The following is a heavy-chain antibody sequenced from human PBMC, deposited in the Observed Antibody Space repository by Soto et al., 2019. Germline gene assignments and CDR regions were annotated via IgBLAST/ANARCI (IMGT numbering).Heavy chain of an antibody. D-gene: IGHD3-22*01. J-gene: IGHJ6*02. CDR3: ARDCEDSTAYNNYYYFGMDV. CDR2: ISYDGSNK. V-gene: IGHV3-30-3*01. Sequence: GGSLRLSCAASGFFFTSYAMNWVRQAPGKGLEWVAVISYDGSNKYYADSVKGRVTISRDNSKNTVYPQMNSLGAEDTALYYCARDCEDSTAYNNYYYFGMDVWDQGTTVTVSS. CDR1: GFFFTSYA.